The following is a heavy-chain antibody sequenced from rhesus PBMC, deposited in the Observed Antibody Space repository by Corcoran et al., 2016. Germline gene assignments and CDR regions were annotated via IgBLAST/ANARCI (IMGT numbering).Heavy chain of an antibody. J-gene: IGHJ6*01. D-gene: IGHD1-1-1*01. Sequence: QVKLQQWGEGLVKPSETLSLTCAVSGNSISSDFGWSWIRQPPGKGRDWIGYIGVSLRSTTYNPSLKVRVTISKDSSKTVFSLRLTSGTAADTAVYYCARGDRLNYNGLDSWGHGVVVIVSS. CDR1: GNSISSDFG. CDR2: IGVSLRST. CDR3: ARGDRLNYNGLDS. V-gene: IGHV4-127*01.